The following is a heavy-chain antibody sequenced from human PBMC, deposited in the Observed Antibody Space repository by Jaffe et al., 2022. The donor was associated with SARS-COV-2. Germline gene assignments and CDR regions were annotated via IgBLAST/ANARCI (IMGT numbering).Heavy chain of an antibody. V-gene: IGHV3-33*01. CDR3: AREAYYYDSSGSFLDY. D-gene: IGHD3-22*01. CDR2: IWYDGSNK. CDR1: GFTFSSYG. J-gene: IGHJ4*02. Sequence: QVQLVESGGGVVQPGRSLRLSCAASGFTFSSYGMHWVRQAPGKGLEWVAVIWYDGSNKYYADSVKGRFTISRDNSKNTLYLQMNSLRAEDTAVYYCAREAYYYDSSGSFLDYWGQGTLVTVSS.